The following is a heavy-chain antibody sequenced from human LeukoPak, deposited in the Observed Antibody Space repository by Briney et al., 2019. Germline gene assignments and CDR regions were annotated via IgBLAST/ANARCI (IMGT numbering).Heavy chain of an antibody. Sequence: GESLKISCRASGYSFTTYWIGWVRQMPGKGLEWMGIIYPGNSDTRYRPSFQGQVTISADKSISTAYLQWSSLKASDTAMYYCATTLNGNTFWGSWGQGTLVTVSS. D-gene: IGHD1-7*01. J-gene: IGHJ4*02. CDR2: IYPGNSDT. CDR1: GYSFTTYW. V-gene: IGHV5-51*01. CDR3: ATTLNGNTFWGS.